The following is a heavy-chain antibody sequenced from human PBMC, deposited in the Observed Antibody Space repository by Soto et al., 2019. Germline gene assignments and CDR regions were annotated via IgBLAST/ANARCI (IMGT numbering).Heavy chain of an antibody. V-gene: IGHV5-51*01. Sequence: PGESLKISCQGSGYSFANYWIAWVRQMPGKGLEWVGVIYPGDSDTRYSPSFRGQVTISADKSISHVYLQWSSLKASDTAMYYCARNRLRQYYYGMDVWGQGTKVTVSS. CDR2: IYPGDSDT. CDR1: GYSFANYW. D-gene: IGHD3-10*01. J-gene: IGHJ6*02. CDR3: ARNRLRQYYYGMDV.